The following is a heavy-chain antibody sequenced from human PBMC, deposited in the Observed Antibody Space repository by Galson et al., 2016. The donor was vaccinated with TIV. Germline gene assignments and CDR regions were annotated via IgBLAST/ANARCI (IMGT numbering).Heavy chain of an antibody. CDR1: EYTFIGHY. D-gene: IGHD2-21*02. CDR2: INPNTGDT. CDR3: ASVPTAVTGFYFDS. Sequence: SVKVSCKASEYTFIGHYIHWVRQAPEQGLEWMGWINPNTGDTKYEQKLQGRVTMTRDTSVNTAYVELRSLRSADTAVYYCASVPTAVTGFYFDSWGQGTLVAVSS. J-gene: IGHJ4*02. V-gene: IGHV1-2*02.